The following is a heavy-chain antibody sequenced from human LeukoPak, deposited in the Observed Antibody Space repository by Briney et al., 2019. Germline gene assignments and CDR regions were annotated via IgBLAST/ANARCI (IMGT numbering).Heavy chain of an antibody. CDR1: GFTFSSYF. V-gene: IGHV3-23*01. CDR2: ISGSGGST. D-gene: IGHD3-10*01. Sequence: GGSLRLSCAASGFTFSSYFMSWVRQAPGKGLEWVSAISGSGGSTYYADSVKGRFTISRDNSKNTLYLQMNSLRAEDTAVYYCASLYDSGSYYNFLDYWGQGTLVTVSS. CDR3: ASLYDSGSYYNFLDY. J-gene: IGHJ4*02.